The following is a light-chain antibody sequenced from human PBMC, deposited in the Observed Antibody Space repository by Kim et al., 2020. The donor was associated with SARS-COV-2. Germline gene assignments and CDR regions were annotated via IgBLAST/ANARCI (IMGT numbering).Light chain of an antibody. Sequence: AIRMTQSPSSFSASTGDRVTISCRASQGISSYLAWYQQKPGKAPKLLIYGASTLQSGVPSRFSGSGSGTDFTLTISCLQSEDFATYYCQQYYSYPYTFGRGPSWRS. V-gene: IGKV1-8*01. CDR2: GAS. CDR1: QGISSY. J-gene: IGKJ2*01. CDR3: QQYYSYPYT.